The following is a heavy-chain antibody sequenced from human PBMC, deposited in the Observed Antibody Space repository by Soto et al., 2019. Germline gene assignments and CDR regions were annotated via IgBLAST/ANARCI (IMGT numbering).Heavy chain of an antibody. CDR3: AIIAAAGDFDY. D-gene: IGHD6-13*01. CDR1: GGSFSGYY. V-gene: IGHV4-34*01. Sequence: SETLSLTCAGYGGSFSGYYWSWIRQPPGKGLEWIGEINHSGSTNYNPSLKSRVTISVDTSKNQFSLKLSSVTAADTAVYYCAIIAAAGDFDYWGQGTLVTVSS. J-gene: IGHJ4*02. CDR2: INHSGST.